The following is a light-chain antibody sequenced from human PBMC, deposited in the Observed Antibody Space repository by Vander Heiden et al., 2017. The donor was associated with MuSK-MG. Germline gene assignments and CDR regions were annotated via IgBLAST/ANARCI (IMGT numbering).Light chain of an antibody. Sequence: QSGLPQPRAVFGSPGHSVTIPCPRTRRQVGGYNYVSWYQQHPGKAPKVIIYGVTERPSGVPDRFSGSKSGNTASLTISGLQAEDETDYYCCSYAGSYTWVFGEGTKLTVL. CDR3: CSYAGSYTWV. J-gene: IGLJ3*02. CDR1: RRQVGGYNY. V-gene: IGLV2-11*01. CDR2: GVT.